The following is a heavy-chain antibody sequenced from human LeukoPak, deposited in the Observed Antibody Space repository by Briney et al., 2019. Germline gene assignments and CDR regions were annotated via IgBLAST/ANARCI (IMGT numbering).Heavy chain of an antibody. CDR1: GGSISTSNYY. Sequence: NASETLSLTCTVSGGSISTSNYYWGWIRQPPGKGLEWIGNIFYSGSTYYNPSLKSRVTISVDTSKNQFSLKLSSVTAADTAVYYCARGSGSYGWDAPYFDYWGQGTLVTVSS. CDR3: ARGSGSYGWDAPYFDY. CDR2: IFYSGST. V-gene: IGHV4-39*07. D-gene: IGHD5-18*01. J-gene: IGHJ4*02.